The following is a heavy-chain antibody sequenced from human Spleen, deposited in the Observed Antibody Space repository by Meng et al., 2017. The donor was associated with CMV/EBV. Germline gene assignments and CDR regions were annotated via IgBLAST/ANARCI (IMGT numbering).Heavy chain of an antibody. CDR3: AKHNSRVVIGGGVDY. J-gene: IGHJ4*02. CDR2: TGGGGIGT. D-gene: IGHD3-3*01. V-gene: IGHV3-23*01. CDR1: GFSFSSYG. Sequence: GGSLRLSFAASGFSFSSYGMSWVRQAPGKGLEWVSTTGGGGIGTHYADSVKGRFTISTDNSKNTLYLQMHSLRAEDTAMYYCAKHNSRVVIGGGVDYWGQGTLVTVSS.